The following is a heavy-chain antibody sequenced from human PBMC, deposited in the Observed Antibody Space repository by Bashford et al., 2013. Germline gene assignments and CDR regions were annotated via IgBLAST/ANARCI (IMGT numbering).Heavy chain of an antibody. J-gene: IGHJ3*02. CDR3: ARRSIVHGAFDI. D-gene: IGHD2-15*01. CDR2: IHGDGTT. Sequence: VRQAPGKGLEWVSIIHGDGTTYFTDSVRGRFTISRDDSKNTLYLQMSTLRAEDTAVYYCARRSIVHGAFDIWGQGTMVTVSS. V-gene: IGHV3-53*01.